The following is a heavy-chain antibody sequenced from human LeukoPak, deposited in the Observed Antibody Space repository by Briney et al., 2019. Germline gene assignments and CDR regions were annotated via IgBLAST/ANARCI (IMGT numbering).Heavy chain of an antibody. CDR3: ARHKETLTGRDAFDI. V-gene: IGHV4-59*08. Sequence: SETLSLTCTVSGGSLSSYYWSWIRQPPGKGLEWIGYMYYSGSTNYNPSLKSRVTISVDTSKNQFSLKLSSVTAADTAVYYCARHKETLTGRDAFDIWGQGTMVTVSS. CDR2: MYYSGST. J-gene: IGHJ3*02. D-gene: IGHD3-9*01. CDR1: GGSLSSYY.